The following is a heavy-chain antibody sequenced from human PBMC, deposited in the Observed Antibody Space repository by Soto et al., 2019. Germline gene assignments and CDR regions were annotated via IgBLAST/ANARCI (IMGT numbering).Heavy chain of an antibody. V-gene: IGHV1-58*01. D-gene: IGHD3-10*01. J-gene: IGHJ4*02. CDR1: GFTFTSSA. CDR2: IAVGSGYT. CDR3: SRDFTASGTYAVDY. Sequence: ASVKVSCKASGFTFTSSAFQWVRQARGQRLEWIGWIAVGSGYTNYAQRFQDRVTLTRDMSTATTYMELSRLTSEDTAIYYCSRDFTASGTYAVDYWGQGTLVTVSS.